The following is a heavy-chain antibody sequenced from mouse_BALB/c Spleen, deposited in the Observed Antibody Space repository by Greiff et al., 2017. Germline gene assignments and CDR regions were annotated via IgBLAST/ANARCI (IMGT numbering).Heavy chain of an antibody. CDR1: GFNIKDYY. Sequence: EVQLQQSGAELVRSGASVKLSCTASGFNIKDYYMHWVKQRPEQGLEWIGWIDPENGDTEYAPKFQGKATMTADTSSNTAYLQLSSLTSEDTAVYYCNAGDYYGSSYNYWGQGTTLTVSS. V-gene: IGHV14-4*02. CDR2: IDPENGDT. D-gene: IGHD1-1*01. J-gene: IGHJ2*01. CDR3: NAGDYYGSSYNY.